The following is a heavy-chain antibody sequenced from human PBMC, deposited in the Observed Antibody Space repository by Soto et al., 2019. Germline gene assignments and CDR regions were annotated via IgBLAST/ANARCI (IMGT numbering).Heavy chain of an antibody. V-gene: IGHV3-33*01. CDR1: GFTFSSYG. J-gene: IGHJ4*02. D-gene: IGHD3-22*01. CDR2: IWYDGSNK. CDR3: ARDLSKWHYYDSSGFSD. Sequence: PGGSLRLSCAASGFTFSSYGMHWVRQAPGKGLEWVAVIWYDGSNKYYADSVKGRFTISRDNSKNTLYLQMNSLRAEDTAVYYCARDLSKWHYYDSSGFSDWGQGTLVTVSS.